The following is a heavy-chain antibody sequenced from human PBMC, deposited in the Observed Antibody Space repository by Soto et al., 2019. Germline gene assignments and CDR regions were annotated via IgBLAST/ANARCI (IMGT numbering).Heavy chain of an antibody. D-gene: IGHD1-26*01. CDR1: GFMFSAYV. CDR2: LTNNGAGT. CDR3: AKGEGYYYFHMNV. J-gene: IGHJ6*03. V-gene: IGHV3-23*01. Sequence: GESLKISCAASGFMFSAYVMNWVRQAPGKGPEWVAGLTNNGAGTYYADSVKGRFTISRDNSNDTLYLQMNSLRADDTAVYYCAKGEGYYYFHMNVWGKGTTVTVSS.